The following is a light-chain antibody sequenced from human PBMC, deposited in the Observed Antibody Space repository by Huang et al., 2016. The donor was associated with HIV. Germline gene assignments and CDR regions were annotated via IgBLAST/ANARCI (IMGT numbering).Light chain of an antibody. Sequence: EIVLTQSPATLSLSPGERATLSCRASQSVSSYLAWYQQKPGQAPRLLIYNTSNRATVIPARFSGGGSGTDFTLTISSLEPEDFAVYYCQQRSNWPITFGQGTRLEI. CDR2: NTS. V-gene: IGKV3-11*01. CDR3: QQRSNWPIT. J-gene: IGKJ5*01. CDR1: QSVSSY.